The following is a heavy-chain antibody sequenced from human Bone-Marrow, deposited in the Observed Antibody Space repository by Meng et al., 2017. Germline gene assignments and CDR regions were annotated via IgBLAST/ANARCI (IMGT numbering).Heavy chain of an antibody. CDR3: ARDPHYYDSSGYFPFDY. J-gene: IGHJ4*02. V-gene: IGHV1-18*01. Sequence: QVQVVQSGAEVKKHGASVKVSCKASGYTFTSYGISWVRQAPGQGLEWMGWISAYNGNTNCAQKLQGRVTMTTDTSTSTAYMELRSLRSDDTAVYYCARDPHYYDSSGYFPFDYWGQGTLVTVSS. CDR2: ISAYNGNT. D-gene: IGHD3-22*01. CDR1: GYTFTSYG.